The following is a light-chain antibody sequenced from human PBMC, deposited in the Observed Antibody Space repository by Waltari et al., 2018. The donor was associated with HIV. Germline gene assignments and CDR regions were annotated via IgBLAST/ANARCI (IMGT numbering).Light chain of an antibody. Sequence: QSVLTQPPSVSATPGQKVTISCSGSSSNIGNNYVSWYQQLPGTAPKLLIYDNKNRPSGIPDRSAGSKAGTSATLGITGLQTGDEADYYCGTWDNSLSAAVFGGGTRLTVL. CDR1: SSNIGNNY. V-gene: IGLV1-51*01. CDR3: GTWDNSLSAAV. CDR2: DNK. J-gene: IGLJ2*01.